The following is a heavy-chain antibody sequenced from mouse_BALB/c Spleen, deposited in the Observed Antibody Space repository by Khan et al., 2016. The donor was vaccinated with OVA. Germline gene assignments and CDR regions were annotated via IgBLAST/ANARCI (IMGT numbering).Heavy chain of an antibody. V-gene: IGHV3-2*02. CDR3: ARTARIKY. Sequence: EVQLQESGPGLVKPSQSLSLTCTVTGYSITSGYGWNWIRQFPGNKLDWMGYISYSGSTNYNPSLKSRISITRDTSKNQFLLQLNSVTTEDTATYYCARTARIKYWGQGTTLTVSS. CDR2: ISYSGST. CDR1: GYSITSGYG. J-gene: IGHJ2*01. D-gene: IGHD1-2*01.